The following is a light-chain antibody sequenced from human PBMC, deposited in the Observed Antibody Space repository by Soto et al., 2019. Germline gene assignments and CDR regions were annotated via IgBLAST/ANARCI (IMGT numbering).Light chain of an antibody. Sequence: DIQMTQSPTSLSASVGDTVTISCRASQRIDKYLNWYQQIPGKAPKVLIFGASSLHTGVPSRFSGSGSGTDFTLTITSLQVEDFAICFCQQSFITPFTFGGGSRV. CDR2: GAS. J-gene: IGKJ4*01. V-gene: IGKV1-39*01. CDR1: QRIDKY. CDR3: QQSFITPFT.